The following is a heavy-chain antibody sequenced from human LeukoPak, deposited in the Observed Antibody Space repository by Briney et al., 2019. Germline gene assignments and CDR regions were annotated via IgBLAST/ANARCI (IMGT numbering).Heavy chain of an antibody. D-gene: IGHD3-9*01. J-gene: IGHJ3*02. CDR1: GFTFSSYW. CDR3: ARAQTYYDILTGYSPGAFDI. CDR2: IKQDGSEK. Sequence: GGSLRLSCAASGFTFSSYWMSWVRQAPGKGLEWVANIKQDGSEKYYVDSVKGRFTISRDNAKNSLYLQMNSLRAEDTAVYYCARAQTYYDILTGYSPGAFDIWGQGTMVTVSS. V-gene: IGHV3-7*03.